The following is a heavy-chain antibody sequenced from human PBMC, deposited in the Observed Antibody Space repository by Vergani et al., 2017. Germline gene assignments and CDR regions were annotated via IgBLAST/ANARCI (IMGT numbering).Heavy chain of an antibody. V-gene: IGHV3-23*04. CDR2: ISGSGGST. CDR1: GFTVSSNY. J-gene: IGHJ3*02. D-gene: IGHD5-18*01. Sequence: EVQLVESGGGLIQPGGSLRLSCAASGFTVSSNYMSWVRQAPGKGLEWVSVISGSGGSTYYADSVKGRFTISRDNSKNTLYLQMNSLRAEDTAVYYCAKDSPNGYSYGYAFDMWGEGTMVTVSS. CDR3: AKDSPNGYSYGYAFDM.